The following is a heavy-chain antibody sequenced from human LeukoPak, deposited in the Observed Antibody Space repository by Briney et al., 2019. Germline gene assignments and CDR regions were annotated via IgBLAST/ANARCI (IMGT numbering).Heavy chain of an antibody. CDR2: IYYSGST. V-gene: IGHV4-39*07. J-gene: IGHJ3*02. CDR3: ARADSSGWYGDAFDI. Sequence: SETLSLTCTVSGGSISSSSYYWGWIRQPPGKGLEWIGSIYYSGSTYYNPSLKSRVTISVDKSKNQFSLKLSSVTAADTAVYYCARADSSGWYGDAFDIWGQGTMVTVSS. D-gene: IGHD6-19*01. CDR1: GGSISSSSYY.